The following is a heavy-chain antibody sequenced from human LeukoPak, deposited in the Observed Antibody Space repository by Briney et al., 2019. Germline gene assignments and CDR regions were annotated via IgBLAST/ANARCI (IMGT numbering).Heavy chain of an antibody. CDR3: AKDTSVTPRQGAIQH. J-gene: IGHJ1*01. CDR2: ISWNSGSI. V-gene: IGHV3-9*01. D-gene: IGHD4-23*01. CDR1: GFTFDDYA. Sequence: TGGFLRLSCAASGFTFDDYAMHWVRQAPGKGLEWVSGISWNSGSIGYADSVKGRFTISRDNAKNSLYLQMNSLRAEDTALYYCAKDTSVTPRQGAIQHWGQGTLVTVSS.